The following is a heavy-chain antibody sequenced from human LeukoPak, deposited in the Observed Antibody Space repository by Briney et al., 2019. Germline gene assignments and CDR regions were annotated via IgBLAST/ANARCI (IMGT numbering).Heavy chain of an antibody. V-gene: IGHV3-48*02. D-gene: IGHD6-19*01. CDR1: GFTFSSYS. Sequence: GGSLRLSCAASGFTFSSYSMNWVRQAPGKGREWVSYIISSSSTIYYADSVKGRFTISRDNAKNSLYLQMNSLRDEDTAVYYCARLPSIAVAGLDDAFDIWGQGTMVTVSS. CDR2: IISSSSTI. J-gene: IGHJ3*02. CDR3: ARLPSIAVAGLDDAFDI.